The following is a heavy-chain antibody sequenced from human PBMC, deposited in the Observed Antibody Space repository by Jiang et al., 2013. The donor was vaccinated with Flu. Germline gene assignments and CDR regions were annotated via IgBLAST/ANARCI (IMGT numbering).Heavy chain of an antibody. Sequence: NWIRQSPSRGLEWLGRTYYRSRWYNDYAVSVKSRITINPDTSKNQFSLQLNSVTPDDTAVYYCARGAPNLDYWGQGTLVTVSS. J-gene: IGHJ4*02. CDR2: TYYRSRWYN. V-gene: IGHV6-1*01. D-gene: IGHD1-14*01. CDR3: ARGAPNLDY.